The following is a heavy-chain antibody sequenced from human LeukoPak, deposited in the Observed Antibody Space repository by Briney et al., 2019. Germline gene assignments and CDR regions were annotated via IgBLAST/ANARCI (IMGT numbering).Heavy chain of an antibody. CDR1: GYTFTGYY. Sequence: ASVKVSCKASGYTFTGYYMHWVRQAPGQGLEWMGWINPNSGGTNYAQKFQGRVTMTRDTSISTAYMELSRMRSDDTAVYYCARDNIVLMVYAGFDPWGQGTLVTVSS. CDR2: INPNSGGT. CDR3: ARDNIVLMVYAGFDP. D-gene: IGHD2-8*01. J-gene: IGHJ5*02. V-gene: IGHV1-2*02.